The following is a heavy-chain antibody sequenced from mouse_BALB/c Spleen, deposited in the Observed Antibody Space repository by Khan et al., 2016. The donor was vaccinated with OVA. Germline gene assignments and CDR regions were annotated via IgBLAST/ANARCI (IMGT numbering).Heavy chain of an antibody. V-gene: IGHV9-1*02. CDR3: ARGASYGYFDV. CDR1: GYTFTNYG. Sequence: QIQLVQSGPELKKPGETVKISCKASGYTFTNYGMNWVKQAPGKGLKWMGWINTYTGEPTSTDDFKGRFAFSLETSASTAFLQINNLKNEDLATYFSARGASYGYFDVGGAGTTVTVAS. J-gene: IGHJ1*01. CDR2: INTYTGEP.